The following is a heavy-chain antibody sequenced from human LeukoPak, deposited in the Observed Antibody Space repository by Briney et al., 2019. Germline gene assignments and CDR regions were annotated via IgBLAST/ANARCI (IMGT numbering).Heavy chain of an antibody. D-gene: IGHD3-22*01. Sequence: PSETLSLTCTVSGGSISNYYWSWIRQPPGKGLEWIGYIYYSGSTNYNPSLKSRVTISVDTSRNQFSLKLSSVTAADTAVYYCARRKQYYYDSSGYYRGYYFDYWGQGTLVTVSS. CDR2: IYYSGST. J-gene: IGHJ4*02. V-gene: IGHV4-59*12. CDR1: GGSISNYY. CDR3: ARRKQYYYDSSGYYRGYYFDY.